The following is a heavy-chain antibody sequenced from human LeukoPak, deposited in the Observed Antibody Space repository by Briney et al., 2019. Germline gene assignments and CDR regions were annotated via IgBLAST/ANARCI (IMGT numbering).Heavy chain of an antibody. CDR2: ISSSGTIM. V-gene: IGHV3-48*03. CDR1: GFTFSNYD. J-gene: IGHJ4*02. CDR3: ATVGILRSNDY. Sequence: PGRSLRLSCAASGFTFSNYDMSWFRQAPGKGLVWVSTISSSGTIMYYAGSMKGRFTTSRDNSKNSLYLQLNSLRAEDTAVYYCATVGILRSNDYWGQGTLVTVSS. D-gene: IGHD4-17*01.